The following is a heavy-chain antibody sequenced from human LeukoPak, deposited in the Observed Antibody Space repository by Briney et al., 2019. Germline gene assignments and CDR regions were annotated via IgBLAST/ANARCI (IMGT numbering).Heavy chain of an antibody. V-gene: IGHV3-23*01. CDR1: GFTFSAYA. D-gene: IGHD6-19*01. J-gene: IGHJ4*02. CDR2: ISGSGGST. CDR3: AAAKGIAVADYY. Sequence: GGSLRLSCAGSGFTFSAYAMIWVRQAPGKGLEWVSGISGSGGSTYYADSVKGRFTISRDNSKNTLYLHMNSLRAEDTAVYYCAAAKGIAVADYYWGQGTLVTVSS.